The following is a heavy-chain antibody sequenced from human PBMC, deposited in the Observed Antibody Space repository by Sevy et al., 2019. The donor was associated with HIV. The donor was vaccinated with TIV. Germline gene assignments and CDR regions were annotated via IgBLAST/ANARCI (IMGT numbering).Heavy chain of an antibody. CDR1: GFNFNIFA. CDR3: AKLPEYASSFDY. Sequence: GGSLRLSCAVSGFNFNIFAMNWDRQSPGKGLEWVSSISASGSTTFYAHSVEGRFTISRDNSKKTLYLQMTSLRAEDTAVYYCAKLPEYASSFDYWGQGAVVTVSS. V-gene: IGHV3-23*01. D-gene: IGHD6-6*01. J-gene: IGHJ4*02. CDR2: ISASGSTT.